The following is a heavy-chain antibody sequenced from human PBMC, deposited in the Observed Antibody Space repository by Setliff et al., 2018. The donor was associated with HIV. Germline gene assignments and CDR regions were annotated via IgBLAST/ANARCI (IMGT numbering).Heavy chain of an antibody. D-gene: IGHD3-22*01. CDR2: IYYSGST. CDR1: GGSISSYY. Sequence: SETLSLTCTVSGGSISSYYWSWIRQPPGKGLEWIGYIYYSGSTNYNPSLKSRVTISVDTSKNQLSLKLSSVTAADTAVYYCARQHYYDSSGRNLMDVWGKGTTVTVSS. J-gene: IGHJ6*03. CDR3: ARQHYYDSSGRNLMDV. V-gene: IGHV4-59*08.